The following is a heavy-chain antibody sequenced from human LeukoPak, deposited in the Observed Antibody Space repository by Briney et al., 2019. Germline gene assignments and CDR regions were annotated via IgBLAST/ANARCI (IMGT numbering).Heavy chain of an antibody. V-gene: IGHV3-20*04. D-gene: IGHD1-26*01. Sequence: LTCAASGFTCDAYGMMRHRPAPGHELMGVFGLNRNGGSTGYADSGKGRFTISRDNANSSLYLQKNSMRADDTALYYCARLGVGATTDAFDIWGQGTMVTVSS. CDR1: GFTCDAYG. J-gene: IGHJ3*02. CDR2: LNRNGGST. CDR3: ARLGVGATTDAFDI.